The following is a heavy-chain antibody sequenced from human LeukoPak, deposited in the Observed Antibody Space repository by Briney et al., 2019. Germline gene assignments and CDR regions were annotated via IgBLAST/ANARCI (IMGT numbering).Heavy chain of an antibody. CDR3: ARHSLTGDQGDAFDI. CDR1: GGSISSSSYY. J-gene: IGHJ3*02. V-gene: IGHV4-39*01. D-gene: IGHD7-27*01. Sequence: SETLSLTCTVSGGSISSSSYYWGWIRQPPGKGLEWIGSIYYSGSTYYNPSLKSRVTISVDTSKNQFSLKLSSVTAADTAVYYCARHSLTGDQGDAFDIWGQGTMVTVSS. CDR2: IYYSGST.